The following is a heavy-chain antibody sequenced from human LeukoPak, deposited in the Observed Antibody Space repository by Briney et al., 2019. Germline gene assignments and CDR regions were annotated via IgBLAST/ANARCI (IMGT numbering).Heavy chain of an antibody. J-gene: IGHJ4*02. V-gene: IGHV3-74*01. CDR1: AFTFSSYW. Sequence: PGGSLRLSCTASAFTFSSYWMHWVRQAPGKGLVWVSHINSGGSSTSYADSVKGRFTISRDNAKNTLYLQMNSLRAEDTAVYYCARDSYYGSGSYEYYFDYWGQGTLVTVSS. D-gene: IGHD3-10*01. CDR3: ARDSYYGSGSYEYYFDY. CDR2: INSGGSST.